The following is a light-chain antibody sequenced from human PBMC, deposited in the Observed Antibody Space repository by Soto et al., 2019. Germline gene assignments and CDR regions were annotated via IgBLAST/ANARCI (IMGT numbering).Light chain of an antibody. V-gene: IGKV3-20*01. J-gene: IGKJ3*01. CDR3: XQYGSSPKIT. Sequence: EIVLTQSPGTLSLSPGERATLSCRASQSVSSSYLAWYQRKPGQAPRLLIYGASSRATGIPDRFSGSGSGTDFTLTISRLEPEDFXVXYXXQYGSSPKITFGPGTKVDLK. CDR1: QSVSSSY. CDR2: GAS.